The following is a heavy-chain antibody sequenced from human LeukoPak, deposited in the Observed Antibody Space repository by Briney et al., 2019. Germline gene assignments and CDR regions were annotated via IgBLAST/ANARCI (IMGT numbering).Heavy chain of an antibody. CDR2: ISSSSSYI. CDR1: GFTFNSYS. CDR3: ARRGYSSSWYVDY. Sequence: GGSLRLSCAASGFTFNSYSMNWVRQAPGKGLEWVSSISSSSSYIYYADSVKGRFTISRDNAKNSLYLQMNSLRAEDTAVYYCARRGYSSSWYVDYWGQGTLVTVSS. V-gene: IGHV3-21*01. D-gene: IGHD6-13*01. J-gene: IGHJ4*02.